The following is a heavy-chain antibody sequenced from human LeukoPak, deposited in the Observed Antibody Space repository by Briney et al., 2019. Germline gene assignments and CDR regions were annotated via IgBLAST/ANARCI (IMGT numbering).Heavy chain of an antibody. V-gene: IGHV4-39*01. D-gene: IGHD2-21*01. CDR2: ISDSGNT. Sequence: SETLSLTCTVSGGSISNRSYYWGWIRQPPGKGLEWIGKISDSGNTYYSPSLRSRVTISIDTSKNQFSLKLSSVTATDTAVYYCARVVYCGDDNCQIFAFDIWGQGTMVTVSS. CDR1: GGSISNRSYY. CDR3: ARVVYCGDDNCQIFAFDI. J-gene: IGHJ3*02.